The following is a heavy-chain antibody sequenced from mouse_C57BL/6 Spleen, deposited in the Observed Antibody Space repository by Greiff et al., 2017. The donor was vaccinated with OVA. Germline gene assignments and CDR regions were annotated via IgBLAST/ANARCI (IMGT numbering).Heavy chain of an antibody. D-gene: IGHD2-4*01. CDR2: IYTGGGYT. Sequence: QVQLKQSGAELVRPGTSVKMSCKASGYTFTNYWIGWAKQRPGHGLEWIGDIYTGGGYTNYHEKFKGKATLTADKSSSTAYMQFSSLTSEDSAIYYCARFDYDGYFDVWGTGTTVTVSS. CDR3: ARFDYDGYFDV. CDR1: GYTFTNYW. V-gene: IGHV1-63*01. J-gene: IGHJ1*03.